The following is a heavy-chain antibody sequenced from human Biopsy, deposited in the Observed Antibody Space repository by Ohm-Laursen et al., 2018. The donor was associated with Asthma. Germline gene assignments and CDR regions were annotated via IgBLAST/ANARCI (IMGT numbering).Heavy chain of an antibody. J-gene: IGHJ4*02. CDR2: ITGSGGFT. Sequence: SLRLSCAASGFTFSNYAMSWVRQAPGKGLEWVPSITGSGGFTYYADSVKGRFTISRDKSENTLYLQMNSLRPDDTAVYYCARDVMEWYLPAFDFWGQGTLVTVSS. CDR1: GFTFSNYA. D-gene: IGHD3-3*01. CDR3: ARDVMEWYLPAFDF. V-gene: IGHV3-23*01.